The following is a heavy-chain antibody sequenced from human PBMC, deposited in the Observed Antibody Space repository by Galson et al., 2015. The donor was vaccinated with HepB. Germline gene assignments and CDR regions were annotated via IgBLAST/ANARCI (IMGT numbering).Heavy chain of an antibody. CDR3: ARAHYYDSSGYQRRSNAFDI. CDR1: GYTFTSCA. CDR2: INAGNGNT. D-gene: IGHD3-22*01. Sequence: SVKVSCKASGYTFTSCAMHWVRQAPGQRLEWMGWINAGNGNTKYSQKFQGRVTITRDTSASTAYMELSSLRSEDTAVYYCARAHYYDSSGYQRRSNAFDIWGQGTMVTVSS. V-gene: IGHV1-3*01. J-gene: IGHJ3*02.